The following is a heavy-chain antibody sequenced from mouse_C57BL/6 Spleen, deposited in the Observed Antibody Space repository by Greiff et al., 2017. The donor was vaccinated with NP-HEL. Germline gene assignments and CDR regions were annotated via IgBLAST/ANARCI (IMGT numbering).Heavy chain of an antibody. CDR2: IYPGSGNT. J-gene: IGHJ4*01. Sequence: VQVVESGAELVRPGASVKLSCQASGYTFTDYYINWVKQRPGQGLEWIARIYPGSGNTYYNEKFKGKATLTAEKSSSTAYMQLSSLTSEDSAVYFCARQLRLPMDYWGQGTSVTVSS. CDR1: GYTFTDYY. V-gene: IGHV1-76*01. D-gene: IGHD3-2*02. CDR3: ARQLRLPMDY.